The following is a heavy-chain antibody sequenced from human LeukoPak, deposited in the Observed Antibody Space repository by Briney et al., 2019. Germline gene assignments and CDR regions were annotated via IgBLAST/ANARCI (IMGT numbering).Heavy chain of an antibody. CDR1: GFTFSSYE. CDR2: ISSSGSTI. J-gene: IGHJ6*02. V-gene: IGHV3-48*03. Sequence: PGGSLRLSFAAPGFTFSSYEMNWVRQAPGKGLEWVSYISSSGSTIYYADSVKGRFTISRDNAKNSLYLQMNSLRAEDTAVYYCARARCSSTSCYRDYYYYGMDVWGQGTTVTVSS. D-gene: IGHD2-2*02. CDR3: ARARCSSTSCYRDYYYYGMDV.